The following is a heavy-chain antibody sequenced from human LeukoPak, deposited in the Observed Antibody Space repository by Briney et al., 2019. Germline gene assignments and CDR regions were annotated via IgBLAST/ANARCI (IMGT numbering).Heavy chain of an antibody. D-gene: IGHD5-12*01. CDR1: GFTFSNYD. CDR2: VSGSGGST. J-gene: IGHJ6*02. Sequence: GSLRLSCAASGFTFSNYDMSWVRQAPGKGLEWVSAVSGSGGSTYYADSVKGRFTISRDNSKNTLYLQMNSLRAEDTAVYYCTTEVSGYDFYYGMDVWGQGTTVTVSS. V-gene: IGHV3-23*01. CDR3: TTEVSGYDFYYGMDV.